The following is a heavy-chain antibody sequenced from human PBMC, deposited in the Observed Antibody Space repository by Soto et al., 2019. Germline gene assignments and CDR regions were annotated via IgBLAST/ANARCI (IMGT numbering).Heavy chain of an antibody. V-gene: IGHV3-66*01. Sequence: EVQVVESGGGLVQPGGSLRLSCAVSGFTVSSNYMSWVRQAPGKGLEWVSVIYSGGSTYYADSVKGRFTISRDNSKNTLSLKMNSLRAEDTAVYYCARDNVWFGERDYWGQGTLVTVSS. J-gene: IGHJ4*02. CDR1: GFTVSSNY. CDR2: IYSGGST. CDR3: ARDNVWFGERDY. D-gene: IGHD3-10*01.